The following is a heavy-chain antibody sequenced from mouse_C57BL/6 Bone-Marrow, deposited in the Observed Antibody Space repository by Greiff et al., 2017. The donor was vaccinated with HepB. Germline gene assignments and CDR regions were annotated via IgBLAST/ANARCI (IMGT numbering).Heavy chain of an antibody. Sequence: EVQLQQSGPELVKPGASVKISCKASGYTFTDYYMNWVKQSHGKSLEWIGDINPNNGGTSYNQKFKGKATLTVDKSSSTAYMELRSLTSEDSAVYYCAREEDYGYYYAMDYWGQGTSVTVSS. CDR1: GYTFTDYY. CDR3: AREEDYGYYYAMDY. D-gene: IGHD2-2*01. V-gene: IGHV1-26*01. J-gene: IGHJ4*01. CDR2: INPNNGGT.